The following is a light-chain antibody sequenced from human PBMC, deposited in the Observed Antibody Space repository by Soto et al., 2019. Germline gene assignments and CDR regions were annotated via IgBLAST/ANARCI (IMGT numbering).Light chain of an antibody. V-gene: IGKV3-11*01. CDR3: QQRSNWPPVT. J-gene: IGKJ4*01. Sequence: EIVLTQSPATLSLSPGERATLSCRASQSVSSYLAWYQQKPGQAPTLLIYDASNRATGIPARFSGSGSGTDITLTISSREPEDFAIYYCQQRSNWPPVTFGGGTKVEIK. CDR1: QSVSSY. CDR2: DAS.